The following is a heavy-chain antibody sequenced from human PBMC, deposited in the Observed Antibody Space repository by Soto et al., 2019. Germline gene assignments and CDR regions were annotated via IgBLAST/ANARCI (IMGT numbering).Heavy chain of an antibody. CDR1: GFTFSNYA. CDR3: AKVDALGRISSLFDY. Sequence: QTGGSLRLSCAASGFTFSNYAMSWVRQAPGKGLEWVSAISGSGGSTYYADSVKGRFTISRDNSKNTLYLQMNSLRAEDTAVYYCAKVDALGRISSLFDYWGQGTLVTVSS. V-gene: IGHV3-23*01. D-gene: IGHD6-13*01. J-gene: IGHJ4*02. CDR2: ISGSGGST.